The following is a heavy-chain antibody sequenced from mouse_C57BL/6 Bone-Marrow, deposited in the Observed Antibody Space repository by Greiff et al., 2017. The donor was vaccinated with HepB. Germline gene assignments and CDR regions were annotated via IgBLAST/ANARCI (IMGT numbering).Heavy chain of an antibody. J-gene: IGHJ2*01. D-gene: IGHD2-2*01. CDR2: FYPGSGSI. V-gene: IGHV1-62-2*01. CDR3: AIHEEGYYGYDGFDY. CDR1: GYTFTEYS. Sequence: QVQLQQSGAELVKPGASVKLSCKASGYTFTEYSIHWVKQRSGQGLEWIGWFYPGSGSIKYNEKFKDKATLTADKSSSTVYMELSRLTSEDAAVYFCAIHEEGYYGYDGFDYWGQGTTLTVSS.